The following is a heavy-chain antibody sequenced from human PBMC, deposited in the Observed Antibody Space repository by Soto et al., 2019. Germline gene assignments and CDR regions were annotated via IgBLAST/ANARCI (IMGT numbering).Heavy chain of an antibody. CDR3: ARVGYYGSGSYYNASTDAFDI. CDR1: GGTFSSYT. J-gene: IGHJ3*02. Sequence: VKVSCKASGGTFSSYTISWVRQAPGQGLEWMGRIIPILGIANYAQKFQGRVTITADKSTSTAYMELSSLRSEDTAVYYCARVGYYGSGSYYNASTDAFDIWGQGTMVTVSS. CDR2: IIPILGIA. D-gene: IGHD3-10*01. V-gene: IGHV1-69*02.